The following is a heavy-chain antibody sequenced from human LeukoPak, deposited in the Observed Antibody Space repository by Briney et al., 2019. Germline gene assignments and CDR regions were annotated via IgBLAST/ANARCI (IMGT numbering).Heavy chain of an antibody. CDR3: AKARLHCSSTRCRPRLLFDS. CDR1: GFTFSSYG. D-gene: IGHD2-2*01. CDR2: IRYDGSNK. Sequence: GGSLRLSCAASGFTFSSYGMHWVRQAPGKGLEWVAFIRYDGSNKYYAETVKGRVTISRDNSKNTVYMEMNRLRAEDTAVYYCAKARLHCSSTRCRPRLLFDSWGQGTLVTASS. J-gene: IGHJ4*02. V-gene: IGHV3-30*02.